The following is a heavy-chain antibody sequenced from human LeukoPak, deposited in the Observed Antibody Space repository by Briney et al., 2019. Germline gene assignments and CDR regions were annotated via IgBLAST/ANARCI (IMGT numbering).Heavy chain of an antibody. Sequence: PSETLSLTCTVSGYSISSGYYWGWIRQPPGKGLEWIGSIYHSGRTFYNPSLKSRVTISVDTSKNQFSLKLTSVTAADTAVYYCARRVRSADHRCDYWGQGTLVTVSS. CDR1: GYSISSGYY. J-gene: IGHJ4*02. CDR3: ARRVRSADHRCDY. CDR2: IYHSGRT. D-gene: IGHD1-14*01. V-gene: IGHV4-38-2*02.